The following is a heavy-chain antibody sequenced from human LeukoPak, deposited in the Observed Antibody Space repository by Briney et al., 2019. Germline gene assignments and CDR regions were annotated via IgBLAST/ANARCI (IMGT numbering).Heavy chain of an antibody. CDR1: GFTFSSYA. Sequence: GGSLRLSCAASGFTFSSYAMSWVRQAPGKGLEWVSVISGSGGSTYYADSVKGRFTISRDNSKNTLYLQMNSLRAEDTAVYYCARNSGYDLPFDYWGQGTLVTVSS. D-gene: IGHD5-12*01. V-gene: IGHV3-23*01. CDR3: ARNSGYDLPFDY. J-gene: IGHJ4*02. CDR2: ISGSGGST.